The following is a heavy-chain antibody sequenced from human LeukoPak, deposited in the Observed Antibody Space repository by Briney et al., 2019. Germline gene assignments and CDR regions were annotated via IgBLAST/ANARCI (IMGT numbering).Heavy chain of an antibody. V-gene: IGHV3-21*04. Sequence: GGSLRLSCAASGFTFSSYSMNWVRQAPGKGLEWVSSISSSSYKYYADSVKGRFTISRDNAKNSLYLQMNSLRAEDTAVYYCAKEAGYGDYRPDLWGRGTLVTVSS. CDR1: GFTFSSYS. CDR2: ISSSSYK. CDR3: AKEAGYGDYRPDL. D-gene: IGHD4-17*01. J-gene: IGHJ2*01.